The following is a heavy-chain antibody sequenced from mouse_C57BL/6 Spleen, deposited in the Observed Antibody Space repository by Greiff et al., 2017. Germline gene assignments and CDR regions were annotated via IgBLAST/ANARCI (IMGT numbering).Heavy chain of an antibody. CDR2: IHPNSGST. CDR1: GYTFTSYW. D-gene: IGHD1-1*01. J-gene: IGHJ2*01. V-gene: IGHV1-64*01. CDR3: ASITTVVAPYYFDY. Sequence: QVQLQQPGAELVKPGASVKLSCKASGYTFTSYWMHWVTQRPGQGLEWIGMIHPNSGSTNYNEKFKSKATLTVDKSSSTAYMQLSSLTSEDSAVYYCASITTVVAPYYFDYWGQGTTLTVSS.